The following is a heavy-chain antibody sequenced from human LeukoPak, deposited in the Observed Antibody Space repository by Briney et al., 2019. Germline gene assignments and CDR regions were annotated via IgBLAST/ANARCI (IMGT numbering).Heavy chain of an antibody. Sequence: GGSLRLSCAASGFTFSSYSMNWVRQAPGKGLEWVSYISSSSSTIYYADSVKGRFTISRDNAKNSLYLQMNSLRAEDTAVYYCARGNEAMASYYFDYWGQGTLVTVSS. CDR2: ISSSSSTI. V-gene: IGHV3-48*04. CDR3: ARGNEAMASYYFDY. D-gene: IGHD5-18*01. CDR1: GFTFSSYS. J-gene: IGHJ4*02.